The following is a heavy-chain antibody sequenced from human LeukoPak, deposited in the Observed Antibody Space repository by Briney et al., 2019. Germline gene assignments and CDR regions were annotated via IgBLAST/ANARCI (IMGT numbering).Heavy chain of an antibody. CDR1: GLTFTSFG. CDR3: ARDPLRFGELFGHWFDP. V-gene: IGHV1-18*01. Sequence: VNVSCKASGLTFTSFGISWVRPAPGQGLEWMGWISAYNGNTNYGQQLQGRVTMTTDTSTSTAYMELRSLRSDDTAVYYCARDPLRFGELFGHWFDPWAKGTLVTVSS. D-gene: IGHD3-10*01. CDR2: ISAYNGNT. J-gene: IGHJ5*02.